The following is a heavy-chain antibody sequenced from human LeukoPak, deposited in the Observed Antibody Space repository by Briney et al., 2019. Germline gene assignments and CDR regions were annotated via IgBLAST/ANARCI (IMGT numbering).Heavy chain of an antibody. CDR3: ARATYAKEFGEFDY. Sequence: GASVKVSCKASGGTFSSYAISWVRQAPGQGLEWMGGIIPIFGTANYAQKFQGRVTITADKPTSTAYMELSSLRSDDTAVYYCARATYAKEFGEFDYWGQGTLVTVSS. CDR2: IIPIFGTA. J-gene: IGHJ4*02. CDR1: GGTFSSYA. D-gene: IGHD3-10*01. V-gene: IGHV1-69*06.